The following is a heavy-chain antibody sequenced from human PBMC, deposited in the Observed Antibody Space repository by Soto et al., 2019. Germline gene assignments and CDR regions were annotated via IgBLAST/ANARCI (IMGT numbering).Heavy chain of an antibody. CDR2: IEWNSETV. Sequence: FGDPGGSLRLSCEASGFSFDEFAMHWVRQTPGKGLEWVAGIEWNSETVAYGDSAKGRFIISRDNAKNSLYLQMNSLGAEDTALYYCAKDLTLFSKVEDTPAFDHWGQGTQVTVSS. CDR3: AKDLTLFSKVEDTPAFDH. D-gene: IGHD2-2*01. CDR1: GFSFDEFA. V-gene: IGHV3-9*01. J-gene: IGHJ4*02.